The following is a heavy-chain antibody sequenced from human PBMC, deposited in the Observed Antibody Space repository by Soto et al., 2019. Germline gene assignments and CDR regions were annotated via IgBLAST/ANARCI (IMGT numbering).Heavy chain of an antibody. Sequence: QLQLQESGPRLVKPSETLSLTCTVSGGSISSSSYYWGWIRQPPGKGLEWIGSIYYSGSTYYNPSLKSRVSLSVAQSQNQFSLKLSSVTAADTAVYYCARRDSDDFWSGPYNWFDPWGQGTLGTVSS. CDR1: GGSISSSSYY. V-gene: IGHV4-39*01. CDR2: IYYSGST. CDR3: ARRDSDDFWSGPYNWFDP. J-gene: IGHJ5*02. D-gene: IGHD3-3*01.